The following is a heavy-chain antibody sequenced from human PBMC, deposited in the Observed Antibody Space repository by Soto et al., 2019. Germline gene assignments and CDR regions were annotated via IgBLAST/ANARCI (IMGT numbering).Heavy chain of an antibody. J-gene: IGHJ6*02. V-gene: IGHV4-31*03. Sequence: QVQLQESGPGLVKPSQTLSLTCTVSGGSISSGGYYWSWIRQHPGKGLEWIGYIYYSGSTYYNPSLKIRVTISVDTSKNQFSLKLSSVTAADTAVYYCASSLGYCSSTSCYTGYYYGMDVWGQGTTVTVSS. CDR2: IYYSGST. CDR1: GGSISSGGYY. D-gene: IGHD2-2*01. CDR3: ASSLGYCSSTSCYTGYYYGMDV.